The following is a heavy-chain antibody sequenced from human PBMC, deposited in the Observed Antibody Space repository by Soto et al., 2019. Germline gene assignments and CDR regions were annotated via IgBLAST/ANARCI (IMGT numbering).Heavy chain of an antibody. D-gene: IGHD6-6*01. CDR3: AKGVRIAARPPYFDY. Sequence: VGSLRLSCAASGFTFSSYAMSWVRQAPGKGLEWVSATSGSGGSTYYADSVKGRFTISRDNSKNTLYLQMNSLRAEDTAVYYCAKGVRIAARPPYFDYWGQGTLVTVSS. CDR2: TSGSGGST. V-gene: IGHV3-23*01. J-gene: IGHJ4*02. CDR1: GFTFSSYA.